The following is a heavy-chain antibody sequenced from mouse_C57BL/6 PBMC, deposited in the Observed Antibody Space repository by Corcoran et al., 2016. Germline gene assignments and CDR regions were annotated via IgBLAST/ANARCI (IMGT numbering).Heavy chain of an antibody. CDR2: INTYSGVP. Sequence: QIQLVQSGPELKKPGETVKISCKASGYTFTTYGMSWVKQAPGKGLKWMGWINTYSGVPTYADDFKGRFAFSLETSASTAYLQINNLKNEDTATYFCARYEANWDGLDYWGQGTTLTVSS. D-gene: IGHD4-1*01. J-gene: IGHJ2*01. V-gene: IGHV9-3*01. CDR3: ARYEANWDGLDY. CDR1: GYTFTTYG.